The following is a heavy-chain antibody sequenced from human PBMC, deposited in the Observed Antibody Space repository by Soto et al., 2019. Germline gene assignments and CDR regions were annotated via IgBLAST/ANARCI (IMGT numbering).Heavy chain of an antibody. CDR1: GGTFSSYA. CDR2: IIPIFGTA. J-gene: IGHJ5*02. CDR3: ARERADYYDSSGYKANWFDP. V-gene: IGHV1-69*01. Sequence: QVQLVQSGAEVKKPGPSVKVSCKASGGTFSSYAISWVRQAPGQGLEWMGGIIPIFGTANYAQKFQGRVTITADESTSTAYMELSSLRSEDTAVYYCARERADYYDSSGYKANWFDPWGQGTLVTVSS. D-gene: IGHD3-22*01.